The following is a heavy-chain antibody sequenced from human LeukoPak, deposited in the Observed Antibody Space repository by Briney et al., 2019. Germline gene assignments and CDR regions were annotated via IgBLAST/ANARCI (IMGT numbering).Heavy chain of an antibody. CDR2: INPSGGST. CDR3: ASRRNSQDSGSYIGMDV. V-gene: IGHV1-46*01. CDR1: GYTFTSYY. J-gene: IGHJ6*04. Sequence: ASVKVSCKASGYTFTSYYMHWVRQAPGQGLEWMGIINPSGGSTSYAQKFQGRVTMTRDTSTSTAYMELSSLRSEDTAVYYCASRRNSQDSGSYIGMDVWGKGTTVTVSS. D-gene: IGHD1-26*01.